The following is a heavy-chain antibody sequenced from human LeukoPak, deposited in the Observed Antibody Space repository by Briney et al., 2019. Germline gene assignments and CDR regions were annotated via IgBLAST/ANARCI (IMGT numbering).Heavy chain of an antibody. J-gene: IGHJ4*02. CDR1: GGSFSGYY. CDR2: INHSGST. Sequence: PSETLSLTCAVYGGSFSGYYWSWIRQPPGKGLEWIGEINHSGSTNYNPSLKSRVTISVDTSKNQFSLKLSSVTAADTAVYYCARANHIVGAALGYWGQGTLVTVSS. V-gene: IGHV4-34*01. D-gene: IGHD1-26*01. CDR3: ARANHIVGAALGY.